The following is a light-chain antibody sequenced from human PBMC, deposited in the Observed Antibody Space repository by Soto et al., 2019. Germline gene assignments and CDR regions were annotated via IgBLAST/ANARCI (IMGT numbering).Light chain of an antibody. CDR1: STDVGSYNL. J-gene: IGLJ1*01. CDR3: CSYAGSSDV. Sequence: QSALTQPASVSGSPGQSITISCTGTSTDVGSYNLVSWYQQHPSKAPKLMIYEVNKRPSWVSSRFSGSKSGNTASLTISGLQAEDEADYYCCSYAGSSDVFGTGTKVTVL. CDR2: EVN. V-gene: IGLV2-23*02.